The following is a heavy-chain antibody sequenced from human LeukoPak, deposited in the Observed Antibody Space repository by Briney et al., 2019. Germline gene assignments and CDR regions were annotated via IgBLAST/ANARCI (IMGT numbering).Heavy chain of an antibody. CDR1: GFTFRNYW. CDR2: IKHDGGEK. J-gene: IGHJ3*02. CDR3: AKDVSGVAGDAFDI. Sequence: GGSLRLSCAASGFTFRNYWMSWVRQAPGKGLEWVANIKHDGGEKYYADSVKGRFTISRDNAKNSLYLQMNSLGAEDTAVYYCAKDVSGVAGDAFDIWGQGTMVTVSS. D-gene: IGHD1-26*01. V-gene: IGHV3-7*01.